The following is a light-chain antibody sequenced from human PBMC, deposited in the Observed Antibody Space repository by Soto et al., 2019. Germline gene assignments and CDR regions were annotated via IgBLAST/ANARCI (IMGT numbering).Light chain of an antibody. J-gene: IGKJ1*01. CDR3: QQYNNWPPWT. CDR2: GAS. V-gene: IGKV3-15*01. CDR1: QSVSSN. Sequence: EIVMTQSPATLSVSPGARATLSCRASQSVSSNLAWYQQKPGKAPRLLIYGASTRANGIPARFSGSGSGTEFTLTISSLHSEDFAVYYCQQYNNWPPWTIGQGTKVEIK.